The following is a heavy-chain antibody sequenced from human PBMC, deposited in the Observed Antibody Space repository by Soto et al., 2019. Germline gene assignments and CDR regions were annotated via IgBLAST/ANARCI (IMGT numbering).Heavy chain of an antibody. V-gene: IGHV1-3*01. CDR3: ARRETTVFPQDWFDP. Sequence: GASVKVSWKASGYRFAICAIHWARHAPGQRLEWMGWINVDNGNTKYSQKFQGRVTITRDTSAGTAYMELNSLRSEDTAVYYCARRETTVFPQDWFDPWGPGTLVTVSS. CDR2: INVDNGNT. D-gene: IGHD4-17*01. J-gene: IGHJ5*02. CDR1: GYRFAICA.